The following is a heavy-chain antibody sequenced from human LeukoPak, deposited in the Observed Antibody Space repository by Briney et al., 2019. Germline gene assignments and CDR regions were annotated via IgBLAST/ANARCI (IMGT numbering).Heavy chain of an antibody. Sequence: SETLSLTCAVYGGSFSGYYWSWIRQPPGKGLEWIGEINHSGSTNYNPSLKSRVAISVDTSKNQFSLKLSSVTAADTAVYYCARGRHSSSSFDYWGQGTLVTVSS. CDR2: INHSGST. J-gene: IGHJ4*02. CDR1: GGSFSGYY. V-gene: IGHV4-34*01. D-gene: IGHD6-6*01. CDR3: ARGRHSSSSFDY.